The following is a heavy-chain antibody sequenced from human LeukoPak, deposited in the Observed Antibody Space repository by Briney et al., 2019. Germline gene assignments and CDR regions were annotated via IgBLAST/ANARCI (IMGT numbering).Heavy chain of an antibody. V-gene: IGHV4-34*01. Sequence: SETLSLTCAVYGGSFSGYYWSWIRQPPGKGLEWIGEINHSGSTNYNPSLKSRVTISVDTSKNQFSLKLSSVTAADTAAYYCARLPPYYYDSPRFGFDYWGQGTLVTVSS. D-gene: IGHD3-22*01. CDR3: ARLPPYYYDSPRFGFDY. J-gene: IGHJ4*02. CDR1: GGSFSGYY. CDR2: INHSGST.